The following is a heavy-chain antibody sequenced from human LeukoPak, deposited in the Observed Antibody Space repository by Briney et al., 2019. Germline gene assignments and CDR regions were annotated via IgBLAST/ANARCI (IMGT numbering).Heavy chain of an antibody. V-gene: IGHV3-11*01. CDR3: ARLLIYGYASFDI. Sequence: GGSLRLSCAASGFTFSDYYMSWIRQAPGKGPEWVSYISSSGSTIYYADSVKGRFTISRDNAKNSLYLQMNSLRAEDTAVYYCARLLIYGYASFDIWGQGTMVTVSS. J-gene: IGHJ3*02. D-gene: IGHD5-18*01. CDR1: GFTFSDYY. CDR2: ISSSGSTI.